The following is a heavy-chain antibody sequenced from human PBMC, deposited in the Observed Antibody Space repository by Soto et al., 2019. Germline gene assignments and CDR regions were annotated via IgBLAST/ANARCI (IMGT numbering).Heavy chain of an antibody. CDR3: TTVSSTSFGYYYYYGMDF. CDR1: GFTFGNGC. V-gene: IGHV3-15*01. J-gene: IGHJ6*02. CDR2: IKSKTDGGTT. D-gene: IGHD2-2*01. Sequence: PXESLRLTCPVSGFTFGNGCMSWVRQAPGTGLGWVGRIKSKTDGGTTDYAAPVKGSFTISRDDSKNTLYLQMNSLKTEDTAVYYCTTVSSTSFGYYYYYGMDFWGQGTPVTVSS.